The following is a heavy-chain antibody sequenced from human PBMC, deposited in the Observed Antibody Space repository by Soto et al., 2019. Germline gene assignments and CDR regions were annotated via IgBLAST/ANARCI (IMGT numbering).Heavy chain of an antibody. D-gene: IGHD2-15*01. Sequence: GGSLRLACAASGFTLRTYARSWIRQPPGMGLEWASAMSGSAVTTYYADPVKGRFTLSRDNSKNTLYLQMNSLRAEDTAVYYCVHRECSDGRCGLWRQGT. V-gene: IGHV3-23*01. CDR2: MSGSAVTT. CDR1: GFTLRTYA. CDR3: VHRECSDGRCGL. J-gene: IGHJ4*02.